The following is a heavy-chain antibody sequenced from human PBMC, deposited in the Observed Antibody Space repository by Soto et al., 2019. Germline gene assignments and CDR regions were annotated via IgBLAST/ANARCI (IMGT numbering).Heavy chain of an antibody. D-gene: IGHD2-15*01. CDR1: GGTFSSYA. CDR2: IIPIFGTA. CDR3: ARATDIYFSGGSCYHLPGKVLSAFDI. J-gene: IGHJ3*02. V-gene: IGHV1-69*13. Sequence: SVKVSCKASGGTFSSYAISWVRQAPGQGLEWMGGIIPIFGTANYAQKFQGRITITADESTSTAYMELSSLRSEDTAVYYCARATDIYFSGGSCYHLPGKVLSAFDIWGQGTMVTVSS.